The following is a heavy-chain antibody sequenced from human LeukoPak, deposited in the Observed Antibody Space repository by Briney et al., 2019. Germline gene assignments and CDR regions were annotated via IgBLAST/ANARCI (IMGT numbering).Heavy chain of an antibody. J-gene: IGHJ3*02. D-gene: IGHD2-2*01. Sequence: GESLKISCKGSGYSFPSFWIAWVRQMPGKGLEWMGIIHPGNSESTYSPSFQGQVTISADKSISTAYLQWSSLKASDTAMYYCARLWVVVPAAIGNDAFDIWGQGTMVTVSS. CDR3: ARLWVVVPAAIGNDAFDI. CDR2: IHPGNSES. CDR1: GYSFPSFW. V-gene: IGHV5-51*01.